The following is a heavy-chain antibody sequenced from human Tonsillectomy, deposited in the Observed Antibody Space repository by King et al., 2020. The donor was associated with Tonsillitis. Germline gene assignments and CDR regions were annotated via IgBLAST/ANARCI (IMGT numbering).Heavy chain of an antibody. D-gene: IGHD4-17*01. J-gene: IGHJ4*02. Sequence: VQLVESGGGLVQPGGSLRLSCAASGFTSSSYWMSWVRQAPGKGLEWVANIKQDGSEKYYVDSVKGRFTISRDNAKNSLYLQMNSLRAEDTAVYYCARVKDYGDYEWGQGTLVTVSS. CDR2: IKQDGSEK. V-gene: IGHV3-7*03. CDR1: GFTSSSYW. CDR3: ARVKDYGDYE.